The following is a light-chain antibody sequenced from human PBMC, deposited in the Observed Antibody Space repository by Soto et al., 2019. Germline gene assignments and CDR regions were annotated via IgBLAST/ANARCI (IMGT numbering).Light chain of an antibody. V-gene: IGKV3-15*01. Sequence: VMAQSSATLSVAPGEKATLSFRASQSVSSNLAWYQQKPGQAPRLLIFGASARPTGIPARISGSGSGTDFTLTISSLEPEDFAVYYCQQRSNWPLTFGGGTKVDIK. J-gene: IGKJ4*01. CDR2: GAS. CDR1: QSVSSN. CDR3: QQRSNWPLT.